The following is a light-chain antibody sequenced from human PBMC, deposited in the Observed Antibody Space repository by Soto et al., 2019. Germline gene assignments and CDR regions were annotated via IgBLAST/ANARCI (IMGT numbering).Light chain of an antibody. CDR3: QQYNNWPPIFT. V-gene: IGKV3-15*01. J-gene: IGKJ3*01. CDR2: GAS. Sequence: EIVMTQSPATLSVSPGERATLSCRASQSVSSNLAWYQQKPGQAPRLLIYGASTRATGIPARFSGSGSGTDLTLTISSLQSEDFAVYYCQQYNNWPPIFTFGPGTKVDIK. CDR1: QSVSSN.